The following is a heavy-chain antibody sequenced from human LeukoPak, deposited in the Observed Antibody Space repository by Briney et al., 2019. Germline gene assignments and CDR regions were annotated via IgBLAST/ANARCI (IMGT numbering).Heavy chain of an antibody. CDR3: ARDISITPLRGY. CDR1: GYTFTGYY. Sequence: ASMKVSCKASGYTFTGYYMHWVRQAPGQGLEWMGWINPNSGGTNYAQEFQGRVTMTRDTSISTAYMELSRLRSDDTAVYYCARDISITPLRGYWGQGTLVTVSS. CDR2: INPNSGGT. V-gene: IGHV1-2*02. D-gene: IGHD3-3*01. J-gene: IGHJ4*02.